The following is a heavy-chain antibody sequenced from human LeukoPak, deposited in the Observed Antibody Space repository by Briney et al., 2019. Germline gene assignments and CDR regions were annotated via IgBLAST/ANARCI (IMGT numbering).Heavy chain of an antibody. V-gene: IGHV3-7*05. CDR2: IKQEGSEK. D-gene: IGHD1-26*01. Sequence: GGSLRLSCAASGFTFSNYWMSWVRQAPGKGLEWVANIKQEGSEKYYVDSVKGRFTISRDNAKNLLYLQMNSLRAEDTAVYYCAREGSYRNWFDPWGQGTLVTVSS. CDR3: AREGSYRNWFDP. CDR1: GFTFSNYW. J-gene: IGHJ5*02.